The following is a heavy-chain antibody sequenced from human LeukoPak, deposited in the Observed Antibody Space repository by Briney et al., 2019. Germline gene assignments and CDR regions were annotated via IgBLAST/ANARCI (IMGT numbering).Heavy chain of an antibody. V-gene: IGHV4-4*07. CDR2: IYTSGST. CDR1: GGSISSYY. Sequence: SETLSLTCTVSGGSISSYYWSWLRQPAGKGLEGIGRIYTSGSTNYNPSLKSRVTMSVDTSKNQFSLKLSSVTAADTAVYYCARDAGSGWPFDYWGQGTLVTVSS. J-gene: IGHJ4*02. D-gene: IGHD6-19*01. CDR3: ARDAGSGWPFDY.